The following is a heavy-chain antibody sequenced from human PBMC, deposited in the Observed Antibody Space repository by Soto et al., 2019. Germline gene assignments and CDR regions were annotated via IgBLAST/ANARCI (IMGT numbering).Heavy chain of an antibody. Sequence: GGSLRLSCAAAGFTFSSYAMHWVRQAQGKGLEWVEVISYDGSNKYYADYVKGRFTISRDNYKKTLYLQMNSRRAEETAVYYCARNHGLGFWSGDSTPEGANYYYYGMDFWGQGTTVTISS. D-gene: IGHD3-3*01. V-gene: IGHV3-30-3*01. CDR2: ISYDGSNK. J-gene: IGHJ6*02. CDR1: GFTFSSYA. CDR3: ARNHGLGFWSGDSTPEGANYYYYGMDF.